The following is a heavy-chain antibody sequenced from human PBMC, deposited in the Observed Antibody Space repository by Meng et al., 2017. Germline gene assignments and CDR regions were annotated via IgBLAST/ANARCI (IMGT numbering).Heavy chain of an antibody. D-gene: IGHD4-17*01. Sequence: GGSLRLSCAASGFTFSSYEMNWVRQAPGKGLEWVSYISSSGSTIYYADSVKGRFTISRDNAKNSLYLQMNSLRAEETAVYYCARDGPTTVTTGPLYYYGMDVWGQGTTVTVSS. CDR2: ISSSGSTI. J-gene: IGHJ6*02. CDR3: ARDGPTTVTTGPLYYYGMDV. V-gene: IGHV3-48*03. CDR1: GFTFSSYE.